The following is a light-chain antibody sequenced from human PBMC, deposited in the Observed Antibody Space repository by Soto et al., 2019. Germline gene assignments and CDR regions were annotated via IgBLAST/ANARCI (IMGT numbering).Light chain of an antibody. CDR1: ETIRGL. CDR2: DTS. J-gene: IGKJ5*01. CDR3: QQRHNWSIT. Sequence: EIVSTQSPPTLSLSPGERATLSCRASETIRGLLAWYQQRPGQPPRLLIYDTSNRATGIPARFSGSGSGTDFTLTISGREPADLGVYYYQQRHNWSITFGQGTRLEIK. V-gene: IGKV3-11*01.